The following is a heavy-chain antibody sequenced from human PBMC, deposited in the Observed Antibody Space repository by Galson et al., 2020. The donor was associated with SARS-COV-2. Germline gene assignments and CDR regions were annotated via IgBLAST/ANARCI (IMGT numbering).Heavy chain of an antibody. Sequence: GESLKISCKGSGYTFTNYWIGWVRQMPGKGLEWMGIIYPGDSDTRYSPSFQGQVTISADKSVTSAYLQWDSLKASDTAMYYCARHLAHYYGSGSHYWTGADDAFDIWGQGTMVTVSP. CDR2: IYPGDSDT. J-gene: IGHJ3*02. CDR3: ARHLAHYYGSGSHYWTGADDAFDI. D-gene: IGHD3-10*01. CDR1: GYTFTNYW. V-gene: IGHV5-51*01.